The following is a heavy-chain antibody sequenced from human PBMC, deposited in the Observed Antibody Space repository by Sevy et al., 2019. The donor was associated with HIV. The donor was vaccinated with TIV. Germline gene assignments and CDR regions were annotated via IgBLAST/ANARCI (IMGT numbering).Heavy chain of an antibody. V-gene: IGHV3-23*01. CDR3: AKCGTGIYDYVWGSYRYSPGTHHDGYH. CDR2: IRGSGGST. J-gene: IGHJ5*02. D-gene: IGHD3-16*02. Sequence: GGSLRLSCAASGFTFSSYAMSWVRQAPGKELEWVSAIRGSGGSTYYADSVKGRFTISRDNSKNTLYLQMNSLRAEDTAVSYCAKCGTGIYDYVWGSYRYSPGTHHDGYHWGQGTLVTVSS. CDR1: GFTFSSYA.